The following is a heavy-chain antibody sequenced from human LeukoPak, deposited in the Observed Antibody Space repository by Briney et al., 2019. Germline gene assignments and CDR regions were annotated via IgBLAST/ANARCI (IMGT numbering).Heavy chain of an antibody. CDR2: ISSSSSYI. V-gene: IGHV3-21*01. Sequence: GRSLRLSCAASGFTFSSYAMNWVRQAPGKGLEWVSSISSSSSYIYYADSVKGRFTISRDNAKNSLYLQMNSLRAEDTAVYYCARNPRGYSYANYPNWGQGTLVTVSS. D-gene: IGHD5-18*01. CDR3: ARNPRGYSYANYPN. CDR1: GFTFSSYA. J-gene: IGHJ4*02.